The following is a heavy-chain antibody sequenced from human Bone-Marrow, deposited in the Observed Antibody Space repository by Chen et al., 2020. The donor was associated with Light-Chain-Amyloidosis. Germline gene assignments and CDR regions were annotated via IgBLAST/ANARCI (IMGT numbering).Heavy chain of an antibody. CDR1: GYTFPNYW. J-gene: IGHJ4*02. CDR3: ARRRDGYNFDY. D-gene: IGHD5-12*01. V-gene: IGHV5-51*01. CDR2: IYPDDADA. Sequence: EVQLEQSGPEVKKPGESLKIHCKGSGYTFPNYWIGWVRQMPGKGLEWMGAIYPDDADARYSPSFEGQVTISADKSITTAYLLWRSLKASDTVMYYCARRRDGYNFDYWGQGTLVTVSS.